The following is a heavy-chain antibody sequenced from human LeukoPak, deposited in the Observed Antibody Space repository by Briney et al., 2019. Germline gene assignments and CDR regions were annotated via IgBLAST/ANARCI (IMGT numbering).Heavy chain of an antibody. Sequence: GGSLRLSCAASAFTFSTYSMHWVRQAPGKGLEWVAVTSSDGSFKYYADSVKGRLTTSRDNSKNTLYLQMNSLRAEDTGVYYCARDPVPAAARHFDYWGRGTLVTVSS. D-gene: IGHD2-2*01. V-gene: IGHV3-30-3*01. J-gene: IGHJ4*01. CDR2: TSSDGSFK. CDR1: AFTFSTYS. CDR3: ARDPVPAAARHFDY.